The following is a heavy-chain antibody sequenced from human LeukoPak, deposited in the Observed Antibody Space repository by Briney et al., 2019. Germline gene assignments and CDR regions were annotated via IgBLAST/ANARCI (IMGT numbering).Heavy chain of an antibody. CDR2: ISWNSGSI. CDR1: GFTFDDYA. CDR3: ARERIWNGYYFFDY. J-gene: IGHJ4*02. V-gene: IGHV3-9*03. D-gene: IGHD3-3*01. Sequence: GGSLRLSCAASGFTFDDYAMHWVRQAPGKGLEWVSGISWNSGSIGYADSVKGRFTISRDNAKNSLYLQMNSLRAEDMALYYCARERIWNGYYFFDYWGQGTLVTVSS.